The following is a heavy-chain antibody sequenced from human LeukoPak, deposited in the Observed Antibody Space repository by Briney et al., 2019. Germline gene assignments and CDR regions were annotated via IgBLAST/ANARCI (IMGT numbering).Heavy chain of an antibody. CDR2: MNPNSGNT. Sequence: ASVKVSCKASGYTFTSYDINWVRQATGQGLEWMGWMNPNSGNTGYAQKFQGRVTMTRNTSISTAYMELSSLRSEDTAVYYCARRSYGLVLLHTHNWFDPWGQGTLVTVSS. D-gene: IGHD3-16*01. J-gene: IGHJ5*02. V-gene: IGHV1-8*01. CDR3: ARRSYGLVLLHTHNWFDP. CDR1: GYTFTSYD.